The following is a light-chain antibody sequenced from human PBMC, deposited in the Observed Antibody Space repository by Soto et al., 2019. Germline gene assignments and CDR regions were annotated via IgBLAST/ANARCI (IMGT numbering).Light chain of an antibody. J-gene: IGLJ3*02. CDR3: TSFTTISTWV. Sequence: QSALTQPASVSGSPGQSITISCTGTSSDVGGYNYASWFQQHPGKAPKLKIYEVSNRPSGVSNRFSGSKSGNTASLTISELQAEDEADYYCTSFTTISTWVFGGGTKLTVL. CDR1: SSDVGGYNY. V-gene: IGLV2-14*01. CDR2: EVS.